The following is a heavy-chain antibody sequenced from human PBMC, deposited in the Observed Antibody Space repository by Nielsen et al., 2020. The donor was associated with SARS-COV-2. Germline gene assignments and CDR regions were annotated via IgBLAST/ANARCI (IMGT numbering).Heavy chain of an antibody. CDR2: MNPNSGNT. V-gene: IGHV1-8*01. D-gene: IGHD6-19*01. J-gene: IGHJ5*02. CDR1: GYTSTSYD. CDR3: ARGVRIAVAGIYWFDP. Sequence: ASVKVSCKASGYTSTSYDINWVRQATGQGLEWMGWMNPNSGNTGYAQKFQGRVTMTRNTSISTAYMELSSLRSEDTAVYYCARGVRIAVAGIYWFDPWGQGTLVTVSS.